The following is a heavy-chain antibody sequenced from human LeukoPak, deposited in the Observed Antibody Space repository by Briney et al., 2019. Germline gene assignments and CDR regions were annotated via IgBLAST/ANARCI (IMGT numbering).Heavy chain of an antibody. CDR3: ARAPGAQVAATYVFDY. CDR1: GFTFSDYY. J-gene: IGHJ4*02. CDR2: ISYDGSNK. D-gene: IGHD2-15*01. V-gene: IGHV3-30-3*01. Sequence: GGSLRLSCAASGFTFSDYYMSWIRQAPGKGLEWVAVISYDGSNKYYADSVKGRFTISRDNSKNTLYLQMNSLRAEDTAVYYCARAPGAQVAATYVFDYWGQGTLVTVSS.